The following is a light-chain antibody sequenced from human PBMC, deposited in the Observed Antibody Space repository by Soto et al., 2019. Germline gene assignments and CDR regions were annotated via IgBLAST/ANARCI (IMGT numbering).Light chain of an antibody. CDR3: QHTYNTPWT. CDR1: QSIIRY. Sequence: DIQMTQSPSSLSASVGDRVTITCRASQSIIRYLNWYQQKPGKAPKLLIYKASTLKSGVPSRFSGSGSGTEFTLTISSLQPEDFATYYCQHTYNTPWTFGQGTKVDIK. V-gene: IGKV1-39*01. J-gene: IGKJ1*01. CDR2: KAS.